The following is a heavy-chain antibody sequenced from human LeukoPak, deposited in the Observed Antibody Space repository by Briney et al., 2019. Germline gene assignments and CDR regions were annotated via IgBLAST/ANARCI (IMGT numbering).Heavy chain of an antibody. D-gene: IGHD6-13*01. CDR1: GGTFSSYT. J-gene: IGHJ6*03. Sequence: GASVKVSCKASGGTFSSYTISWVRQAPGQGLEWMGRIIPILGIANYAQKLQGRVTMTTDTSTSTAYMELRSLRSDDTAVYYCARDAAAGTPYYYYYYYMDVWGKGTTVTVSS. CDR3: ARDAAAGTPYYYYYYYMDV. CDR2: IIPILGIA. V-gene: IGHV1-69*04.